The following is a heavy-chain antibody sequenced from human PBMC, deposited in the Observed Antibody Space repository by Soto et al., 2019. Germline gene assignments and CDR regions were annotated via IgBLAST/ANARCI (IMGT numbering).Heavy chain of an antibody. J-gene: IGHJ4*02. CDR3: ARASGYSGYDVFDY. Sequence: QVQLVESGGVLVKPGGSLRLSCAASGFTFSDYYMSWIRQAPGKGLEWLSYISSSSSYTNYADSVKGRFTISRDNAKNSLYLQMNSLRAEDTAVYYCARASGYSGYDVFDYWGQGTLVTSPQ. D-gene: IGHD5-12*01. CDR2: ISSSSSYT. CDR1: GFTFSDYY. V-gene: IGHV3-11*06.